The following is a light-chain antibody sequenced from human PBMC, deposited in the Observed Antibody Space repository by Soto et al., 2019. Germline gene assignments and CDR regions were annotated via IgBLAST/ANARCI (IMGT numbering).Light chain of an antibody. CDR3: CSYAGSYTYVV. V-gene: IGLV2-11*01. J-gene: IGLJ2*01. Sequence: QSALTQPASVSGSPGQSITISCTGTTSDVGSYKFVSWYQHLPGKAPKLVIYDVSKRPSGVPDRFSGSKSGNTASLTISGLQAEDEADYYCCSYAGSYTYVVFGGGTKLTVL. CDR2: DVS. CDR1: TSDVGSYKF.